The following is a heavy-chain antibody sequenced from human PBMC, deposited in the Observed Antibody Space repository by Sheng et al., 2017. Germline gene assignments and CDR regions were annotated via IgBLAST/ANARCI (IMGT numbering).Heavy chain of an antibody. CDR2: INHSGST. CDR1: GGSFSGYY. CDR3: ARGGGYDSSGYYPKYYFDY. D-gene: IGHD3-22*01. J-gene: IGHJ4*02. Sequence: QVQLQQWGAGLLKPSETLSLTCAVYGGSFSGYYWSWIRQPPGKGLEWIGEINHSGSTNYNPSLKSRVTISVDKSKNQFSLKLSSVTAADTAVYYCARGGGYDSSGYYPKYYFDYWAREPWSPSPQ. V-gene: IGHV4-34*01.